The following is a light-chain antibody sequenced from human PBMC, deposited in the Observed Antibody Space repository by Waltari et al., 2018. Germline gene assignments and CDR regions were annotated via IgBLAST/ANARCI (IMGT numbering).Light chain of an antibody. Sequence: QSVLTQPASVSGSPGQSVTISCTGTSSHIGRYNYVSWYQQRPATAPQLLIYDVTIRPSGVSNRFSGSKSDNTASLTISGLQAEDEASYYCCSYADSGTLVFGGGTKLTVL. V-gene: IGLV2-14*01. CDR2: DVT. CDR3: CSYADSGTLV. J-gene: IGLJ3*02. CDR1: SSHIGRYNY.